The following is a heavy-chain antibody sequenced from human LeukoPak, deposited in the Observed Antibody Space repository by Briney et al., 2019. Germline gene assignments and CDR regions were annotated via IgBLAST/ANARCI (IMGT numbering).Heavy chain of an antibody. CDR1: GFTFSSYW. V-gene: IGHV3-7*01. D-gene: IGHD1-1*01. J-gene: IGHJ4*02. CDR2: IKQDESEK. CDR3: ARDKIEGPTKLDY. Sequence: GGSLRLSCADSGFTFSSYWMSWVRQAPGKGLEWVANIKQDESEKYYVDSVKGRFTISRDNANNSLYLQMNSLRAEDTAVYYCARDKIEGPTKLDYWGQGILVTVSS.